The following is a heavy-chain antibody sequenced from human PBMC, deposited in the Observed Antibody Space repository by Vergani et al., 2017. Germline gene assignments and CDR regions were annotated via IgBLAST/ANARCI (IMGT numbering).Heavy chain of an antibody. Sequence: EVQVVESGGGLVQPGGSLRLSCAASGFIFSDHYMDWVRQAPGKGLEWVGRIRNKANDYTTQYASSVKGRFTISRDDSKSYLYLQMNSLQTEDTALYYSVSVKGSNWKGHLYYIWGQGTLVTVSS. J-gene: IGHJ3*02. D-gene: IGHD1-1*01. CDR2: IRNKANDYTT. V-gene: IGHV3-72*01. CDR3: VSVKGSNWKGHLYYI. CDR1: GFIFSDHY.